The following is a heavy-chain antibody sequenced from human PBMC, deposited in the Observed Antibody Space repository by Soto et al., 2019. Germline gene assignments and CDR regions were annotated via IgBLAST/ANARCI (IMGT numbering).Heavy chain of an antibody. V-gene: IGHV3-7*01. D-gene: IGHD5-18*01. CDR3: ARVFGYGYPSFDY. CDR1: GFSFSSFW. Sequence: PGRSLRLSSAASGFSFSSFWMSGVLQTPGKGLEWVANIKKDGSEKYYVDSVKGRFTISRDNAKNSLYLQINSLRAEDTAVYYCARVFGYGYPSFDYWGQGTLVTVSS. J-gene: IGHJ4*02. CDR2: IKKDGSEK.